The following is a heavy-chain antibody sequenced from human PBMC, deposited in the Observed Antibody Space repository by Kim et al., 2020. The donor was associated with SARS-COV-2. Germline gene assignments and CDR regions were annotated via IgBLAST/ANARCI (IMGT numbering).Heavy chain of an antibody. V-gene: IGHV1-69*13. Sequence: SVKVSCKASGGSFSTYTISWVRQAPGQGLEWMGGIIAIFGAANYAQKFQGIVTITADESTSTAYMELSSLRSEDTAVYYCARDGQDTFDFWGQGTLVTVSS. CDR2: IIAIFGAA. J-gene: IGHJ4*02. CDR1: GGSFSTYT. CDR3: ARDGQDTFDF.